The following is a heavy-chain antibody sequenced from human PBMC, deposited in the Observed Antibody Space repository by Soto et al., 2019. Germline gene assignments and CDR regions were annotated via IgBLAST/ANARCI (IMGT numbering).Heavy chain of an antibody. CDR1: GYTFTHYF. CDR2: INPNSGDT. Sequence: QVRLMQSGPEVRRPGASVTVSCKASGYTFTHYFIHWVRRDPGQGLEWMGYINPNSGDTHYSQTFRARVSMTRATSTDTATMGPSSIESDDTAVYFCARVPGHKNSRGDFWGQGTPITVSS. CDR3: ARVPGHKNSRGDF. D-gene: IGHD1-7*01. J-gene: IGHJ4*02. V-gene: IGHV1-2*02.